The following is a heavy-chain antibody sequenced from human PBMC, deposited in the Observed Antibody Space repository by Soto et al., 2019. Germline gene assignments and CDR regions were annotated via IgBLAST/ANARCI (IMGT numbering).Heavy chain of an antibody. V-gene: IGHV3-48*02. J-gene: IGHJ6*02. CDR2: ISSSSSTI. D-gene: IGHD6-13*01. CDR1: GFTFSSYS. Sequence: GGSLRLSCAASGFTFSSYSMNWVRQAPGKGLEWVSYISSSSSTIYYADSVKGRFTISRDNAKNSLYLQMNSLRDEDTAVYYCASWWGIAAAGTRATGYYGMDVWGQGTTVTVSS. CDR3: ASWWGIAAAGTRATGYYGMDV.